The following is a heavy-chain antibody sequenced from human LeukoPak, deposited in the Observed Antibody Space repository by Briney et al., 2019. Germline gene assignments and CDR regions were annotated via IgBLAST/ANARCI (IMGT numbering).Heavy chain of an antibody. CDR2: INHSGST. Sequence: SETLSLTCAVYGGSFSGYYWSWIRQPPGKGLEWIGEINHSGSTNYNPSLKSRVTISADTSKNQFSLKLNSVTAADTAVYYCAKSNGYGLIDIWGQGTMATVSS. CDR1: GGSFSGYY. CDR3: AKSNGYGLIDI. D-gene: IGHD3-22*01. V-gene: IGHV4-34*01. J-gene: IGHJ3*02.